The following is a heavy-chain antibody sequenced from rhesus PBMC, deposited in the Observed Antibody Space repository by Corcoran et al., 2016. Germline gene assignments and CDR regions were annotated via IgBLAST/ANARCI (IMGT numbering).Heavy chain of an antibody. Sequence: QVQLQESGPGVVKPSETLSLTCAVSGGSISDSYRWSWIRQPPGKGLEWIGYIYGSSTSTNYNPYLKSRVTISKDTSKNQFSLKLSSVTAADTAVYYCARDNWGDYEVFDYWGQGVLVTVSS. CDR1: GGSISDSYR. V-gene: IGHV4S10*01. CDR3: ARDNWGDYEVFDY. CDR2: IYGSSTST. J-gene: IGHJ4*01. D-gene: IGHD3-34*01.